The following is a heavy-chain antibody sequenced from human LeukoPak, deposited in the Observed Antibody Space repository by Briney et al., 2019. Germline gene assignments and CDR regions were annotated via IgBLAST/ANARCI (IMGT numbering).Heavy chain of an antibody. D-gene: IGHD3-22*01. J-gene: IGHJ6*02. Sequence: GGSLRLSCAASGFTFSSYAMHLVRQAPGKGLEYVSASSSNGGSTYYANSVKGRFTISRDNPKNTLYLQMGSLRAEDMAVYYCARGVDSSGYYYYYYGMDVWGQGTTVTVSS. CDR2: SSSNGGST. V-gene: IGHV3-64*01. CDR1: GFTFSSYA. CDR3: ARGVDSSGYYYYYYGMDV.